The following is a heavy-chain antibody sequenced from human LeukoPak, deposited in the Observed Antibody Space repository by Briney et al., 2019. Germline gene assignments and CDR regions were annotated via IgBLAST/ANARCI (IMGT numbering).Heavy chain of an antibody. CDR2: ISSSSSYI. CDR1: GFTFRSNN. J-gene: IGHJ4*02. CDR3: ARGASRADY. Sequence: GGSLRLSCAASGFTFRSNNMNWVRQAPGKRPEWVSSISSSSSYIYYADSVKGRFTISRDNAKNSLYLQMNSMRAEDTALYYCARGASRADYWGQGTLVTVSS. V-gene: IGHV3-21*01.